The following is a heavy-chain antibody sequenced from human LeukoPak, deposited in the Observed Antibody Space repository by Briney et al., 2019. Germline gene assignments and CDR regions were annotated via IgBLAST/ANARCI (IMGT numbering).Heavy chain of an antibody. J-gene: IGHJ6*02. CDR3: ATWAFYHSLDV. Sequence: GGSLRLSCEASGFTFDAYAMHWVRQAPGKGLEWVSLINKDGSATYYADSVKGRFTISRDNSKNSLYLQMNSLRSEDTALYYCATWAFYHSLDVWGQGATVTVSS. CDR1: GFTFDAYA. D-gene: IGHD1-26*01. V-gene: IGHV3-43*02. CDR2: INKDGSAT.